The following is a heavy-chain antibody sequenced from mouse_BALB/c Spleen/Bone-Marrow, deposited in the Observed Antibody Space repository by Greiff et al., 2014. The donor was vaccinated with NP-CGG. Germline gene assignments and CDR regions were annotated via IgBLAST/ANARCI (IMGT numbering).Heavy chain of an antibody. J-gene: IGHJ4*01. V-gene: IGHV1-80*01. Sequence: QVQLKESGAELVRPGSSVKISCKASGYAFSSYWMNWVKQRPGQGLEWIGQIYPGDGDTNYNGKFKGKATLTADKSSSTAYMQLSSLTSEDSAVYFCARGVAMDYWGQGTSVTVSS. CDR1: GYAFSSYW. CDR2: IYPGDGDT. CDR3: ARGVAMDY.